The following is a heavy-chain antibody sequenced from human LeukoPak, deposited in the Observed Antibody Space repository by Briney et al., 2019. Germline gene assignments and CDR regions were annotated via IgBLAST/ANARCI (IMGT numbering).Heavy chain of an antibody. CDR2: IRPSGDNT. D-gene: IGHD6-19*01. V-gene: IGHV3-23*01. CDR1: GFTFSSYD. CDR3: ARVAGWNWFDP. J-gene: IGHJ5*02. Sequence: GGALRLSCAASGFTFSSYDMTWVRQAPGRGLEWVSSIRPSGDNTYYGDSVKGRFTISRDNSKNTVYLQMNNMRVDDTAVYYCARVAGWNWFDPWGQGTLVTVSS.